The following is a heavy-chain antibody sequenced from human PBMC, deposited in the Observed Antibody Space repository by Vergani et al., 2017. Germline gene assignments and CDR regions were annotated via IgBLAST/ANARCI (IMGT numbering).Heavy chain of an antibody. CDR2: IKSKTDGGTT. D-gene: IGHD1-7*01. CDR3: TKWWSWNYPSAI. Sequence: VQILQSGGGVVQPGGSLRLSCTLSGFTLNTYGIHWVRQAPGKGREWVGRIKSKTDGGTTDYAAPVKGRFTISRDDSKNTLYLQMNSLKTEDTAVYYCTKWWSWNYPSAIWGQGTMVTVSS. CDR1: GFTLNTYG. V-gene: IGHV3-15*01. J-gene: IGHJ3*02.